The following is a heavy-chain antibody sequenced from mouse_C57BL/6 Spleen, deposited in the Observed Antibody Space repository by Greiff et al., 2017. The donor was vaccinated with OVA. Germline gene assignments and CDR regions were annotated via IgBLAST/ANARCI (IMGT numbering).Heavy chain of an antibody. D-gene: IGHD4-1*01. Sequence: VQLQQSGPELVKPGASVKISCKASGYAFSSSWMNWVKQRPGKGLEWIGRIYPGDGDTNYNGKFKGKATLTADKSSSTAYMQLSSLTSEDSAVYFCARDRSGTGFAYWGQGTLVTVSA. CDR2: IYPGDGDT. V-gene: IGHV1-82*01. J-gene: IGHJ3*01. CDR3: ARDRSGTGFAY. CDR1: GYAFSSSW.